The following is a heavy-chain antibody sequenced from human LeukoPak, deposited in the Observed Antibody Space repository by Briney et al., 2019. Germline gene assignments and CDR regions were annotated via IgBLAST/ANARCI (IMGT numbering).Heavy chain of an antibody. CDR1: GFTFSSYS. CDR3: VRLTAAGRRTDFDY. CDR2: ISYDGSNR. D-gene: IGHD6-13*01. V-gene: IGHV3-30*03. J-gene: IGHJ4*02. Sequence: PGGSLRLSCAASGFTFSSYSMNWVRQAPGKGLEWVAAISYDGSNRYYADSVKGRFTISRDNSKNTLYLQMNSLRTGDTAVYYCVRLTAAGRRTDFDYWGQGTLVTVSS.